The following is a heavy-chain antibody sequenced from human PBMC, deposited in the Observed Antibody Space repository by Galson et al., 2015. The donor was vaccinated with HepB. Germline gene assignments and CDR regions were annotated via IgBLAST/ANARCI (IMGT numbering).Heavy chain of an antibody. D-gene: IGHD6-13*01. CDR2: ISSSSSYT. V-gene: IGHV3-11*05. CDR1: GFTFSDYY. J-gene: IGHJ4*02. CDR3: ARAGSEQQLADY. Sequence: SLRLSCAASGFTFSDYYMSWIRQAPGKGLEWVSYISSSSSYTNYADSVKGRFTISRDNAKNSLYLQMNSLRAEDTAVYYCARAGSEQQLADYWGQGTLVTVSS.